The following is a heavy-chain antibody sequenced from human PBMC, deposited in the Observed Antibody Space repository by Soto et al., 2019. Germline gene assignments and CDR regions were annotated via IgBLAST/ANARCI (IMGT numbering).Heavy chain of an antibody. CDR2: INHSGST. Sequence: PSETLSLSCAFYGGSFSGYYWSWIRQPPGKGLEWIGEINHSGSTNYNPSLKSRVTISVDTSKNQFSLKLSSVTAADTAVYYCARAKGGDFWSGSAFDIWGQGTMVT. D-gene: IGHD3-3*01. J-gene: IGHJ3*02. CDR1: GGSFSGYY. V-gene: IGHV4-34*01. CDR3: ARAKGGDFWSGSAFDI.